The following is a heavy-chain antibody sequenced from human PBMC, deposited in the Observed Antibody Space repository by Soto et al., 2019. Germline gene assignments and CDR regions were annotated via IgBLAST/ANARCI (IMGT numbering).Heavy chain of an antibody. D-gene: IGHD2-2*01. CDR2: ITGSSSGI. CDR1: GFTFSNYN. Sequence: PGGSLRLSCAASGFTFSNYNMNWVRQAPGKGLEWISFITGSSSGIYYADSVKGRFTISRDNANNSLYLQMNSLRAEDTAVYYCARAFGSSTSDWGQGTLVTVSS. J-gene: IGHJ4*02. CDR3: ARAFGSSTSD. V-gene: IGHV3-48*01.